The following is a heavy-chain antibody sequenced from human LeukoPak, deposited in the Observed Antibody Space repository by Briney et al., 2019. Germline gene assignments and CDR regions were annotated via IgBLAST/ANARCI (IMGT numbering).Heavy chain of an antibody. J-gene: IGHJ4*02. CDR2: INHSGST. CDR1: GGSFSGYY. CDR3: ARGRTPIVVVTAMDY. Sequence: PSETLSLTCAVYGGSFSGYYWSWIRQPPGKGLEWIGEINHSGSTNYNPSLKSRVTISVDTSKNQFSLKLSSVTAADTAVYYCARGRTPIVVVTAMDYWGQGTLVTVSS. V-gene: IGHV4-34*01. D-gene: IGHD2-21*02.